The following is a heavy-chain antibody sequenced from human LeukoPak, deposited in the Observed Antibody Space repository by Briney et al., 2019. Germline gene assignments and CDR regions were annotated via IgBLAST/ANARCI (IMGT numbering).Heavy chain of an antibody. Sequence: PGGSLRLSCAASGFTFSSYAMSWVRQAPGKGLEWVSAISGSGGSTYYADSVKGRFTISRDNSKNTLYLQMNSLRAEDTAVYYCAKCFCRDILTGYLFSKHYYYGMDVWGQGTTVTVSS. CDR3: AKCFCRDILTGYLFSKHYYYGMDV. CDR1: GFTFSSYA. CDR2: ISGSGGST. V-gene: IGHV3-23*01. J-gene: IGHJ6*02. D-gene: IGHD3-9*01.